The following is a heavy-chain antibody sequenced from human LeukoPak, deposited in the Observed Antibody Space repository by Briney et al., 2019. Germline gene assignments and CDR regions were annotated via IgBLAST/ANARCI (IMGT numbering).Heavy chain of an antibody. CDR2: IRYDGSNK. CDR1: GFTFSSYG. Sequence: GGSLRLSCAASGFTFSSYGMHWVRQAPGKGLEWVAFIRYDGSNKYYADSVKGRFTISRDNSKNTLYLQMNSLGAEDTAVYYCAKSPGPVAGNAEYFQHWGQGTLVTVSS. V-gene: IGHV3-30*02. D-gene: IGHD6-19*01. J-gene: IGHJ1*01. CDR3: AKSPGPVAGNAEYFQH.